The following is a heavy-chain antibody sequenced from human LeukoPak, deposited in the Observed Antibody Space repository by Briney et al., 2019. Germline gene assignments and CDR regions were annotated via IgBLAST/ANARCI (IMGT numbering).Heavy chain of an antibody. Sequence: GGSLRLSCAASGFTFDDYAMHWVRQAPGKGLEWVSLISWDGGSTYYADSVKGRFTISRDNSKNSLYLQMNSLRAEDTALYYCAKDIYESRGSSPYYYRYMDVWGKGTTVTVSS. CDR2: ISWDGGST. CDR1: GFTFDDYA. J-gene: IGHJ6*03. CDR3: AKDIYESRGSSPYYYRYMDV. V-gene: IGHV3-43D*03. D-gene: IGHD3-16*01.